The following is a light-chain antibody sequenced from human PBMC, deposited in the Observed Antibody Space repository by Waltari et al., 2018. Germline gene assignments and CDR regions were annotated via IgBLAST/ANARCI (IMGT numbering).Light chain of an antibody. CDR3: NSYAGSSSWV. Sequence: QSALTQPASVSGSPGQSITFFCTRTSSDVRFSHYVSWYQQQPGKAPKLMIYDVSERPSGVSNRFSGSKSGNTASLTISGLQADDEADYYCNSYAGSSSWVFGGGTKLTVL. V-gene: IGLV2-14*01. CDR1: SSDVRFSHY. CDR2: DVS. J-gene: IGLJ3*02.